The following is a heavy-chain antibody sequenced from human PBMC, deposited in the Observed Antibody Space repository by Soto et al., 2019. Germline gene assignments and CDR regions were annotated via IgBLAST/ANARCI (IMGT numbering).Heavy chain of an antibody. CDR2: ISYDGSNK. J-gene: IGHJ3*02. Sequence: PGGALRLSCAASGFTFSSYGMHWVRQAPGKGLEWVAVISYDGSNKYYADSVKGRFTISRDNSKNTLYLQMNSLRAEDTAVYYCAKGELGSSDYYGEDAFDIWGQGTMVTVSS. V-gene: IGHV3-30*18. D-gene: IGHD3-22*01. CDR1: GFTFSSYG. CDR3: AKGELGSSDYYGEDAFDI.